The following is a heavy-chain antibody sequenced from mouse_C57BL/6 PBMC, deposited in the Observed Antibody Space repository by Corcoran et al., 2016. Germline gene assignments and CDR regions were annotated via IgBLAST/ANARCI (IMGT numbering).Heavy chain of an antibody. CDR2: IYPGSGNT. V-gene: IGHV1-76*01. Sequence: QVQLKQSGAELVRPGASVQLSCKDSGYTFTDYYINWVKQRPGQGLEWIARIYPGSGNTYYNEKFKGKATLTAEKSSSTAYMQLSSLTSEDSAVYFCARSEAYYYGSSYRDAMDYWGQGTSVTVSS. J-gene: IGHJ4*01. D-gene: IGHD1-1*01. CDR3: ARSEAYYYGSSYRDAMDY. CDR1: GYTFTDYY.